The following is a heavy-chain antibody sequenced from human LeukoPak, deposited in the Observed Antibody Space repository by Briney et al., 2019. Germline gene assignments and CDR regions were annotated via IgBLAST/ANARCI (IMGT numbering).Heavy chain of an antibody. CDR1: GFNFEFHG. CDR2: ISGSGDTT. V-gene: IGHV3-23*01. J-gene: IGHJ6*03. Sequence: GGSLRLSCVASGFNFEFHGMSWVRQAPGKGLEWVSAISGSGDTTYYGDSVKGRFAIFRDNSRNMVYMQMNSLRADDTAVYYCAKDWTLLDYYMDVWGKGTTVTVSS. CDR3: AKDWTLLDYYMDV. D-gene: IGHD3/OR15-3a*01.